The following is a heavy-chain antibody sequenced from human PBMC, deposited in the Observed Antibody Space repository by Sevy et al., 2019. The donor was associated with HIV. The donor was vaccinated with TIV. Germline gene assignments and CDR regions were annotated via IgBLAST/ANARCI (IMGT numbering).Heavy chain of an antibody. D-gene: IGHD3-16*02. CDR3: AKVIRLGELSLSEYLN. CDR1: GFTFSSYA. V-gene: IGHV3-23*01. J-gene: IGHJ4*02. Sequence: GGSLRLSCAASGFTFSSYAMSWVRQAPGKGLEWVSAISGSGGSTYYADSVKGRFTISRDNSKNTLYLQMNSLRAEDTAVYYCAKVIRLGELSLSEYLNRGQGTLVTVSS. CDR2: ISGSGGST.